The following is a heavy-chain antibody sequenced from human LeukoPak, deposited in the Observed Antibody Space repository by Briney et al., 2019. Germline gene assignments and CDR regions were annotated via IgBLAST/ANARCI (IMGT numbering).Heavy chain of an antibody. J-gene: IGHJ4*02. D-gene: IGHD3-22*01. CDR3: ARGAVNYCDSSGSPKYYFDY. Sequence: SETLSLTCAVYGGSFSGYYWSWIRQPPGKGLEWIGEINHSGSTNYNPSLKSRVTISVDTSKNQFSLKLSSVTAADTAVYYCARGAVNYCDSSGSPKYYFDYWGQGTLVTVSS. CDR2: INHSGST. V-gene: IGHV4-34*01. CDR1: GGSFSGYY.